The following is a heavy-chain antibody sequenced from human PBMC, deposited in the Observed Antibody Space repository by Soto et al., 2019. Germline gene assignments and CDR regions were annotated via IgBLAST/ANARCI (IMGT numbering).Heavy chain of an antibody. Sequence: QVQLVQSGAEVKKPGSSVKVSCKASGGTFSSYAISRVRQAPGQGLEWMGGIIPIFGTANYAQKFQGRVTITADESTSTAYMELSSLRSEDAAVYYCARGGYRHYYYYYGMDVWGQGTTVTVSS. CDR2: IIPIFGTA. CDR1: GGTFSSYA. D-gene: IGHD5-12*01. J-gene: IGHJ6*02. V-gene: IGHV1-69*01. CDR3: ARGGYRHYYYYYGMDV.